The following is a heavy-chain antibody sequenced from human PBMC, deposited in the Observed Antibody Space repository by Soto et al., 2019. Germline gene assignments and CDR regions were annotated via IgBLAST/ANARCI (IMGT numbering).Heavy chain of an antibody. V-gene: IGHV4-4*07. CDR1: AGSISNYF. Sequence: SETLSLTCTVSAGSISNYFCNWIRQPAGKGLEWIGRIDNSGSTNYNPSLKSRVTMSSDTSRNQFSLKLNSVTAADTAVYYCARGGQDFWSGPFDYWGQGALVTVS. J-gene: IGHJ4*02. D-gene: IGHD3-3*01. CDR2: IDNSGST. CDR3: ARGGQDFWSGPFDY.